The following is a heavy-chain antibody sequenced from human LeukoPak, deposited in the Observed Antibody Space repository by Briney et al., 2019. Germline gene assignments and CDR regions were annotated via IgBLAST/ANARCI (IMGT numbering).Heavy chain of an antibody. D-gene: IGHD4-17*01. CDR3: ARAPQRCPSKNPFDY. V-gene: IGHV1-46*01. CDR2: INPSGGST. J-gene: IGHJ4*02. CDR1: GYTFTSYY. Sequence: GASVKVSCKASGYTFTSYYMHWVRQAPGQGLEWMGIINPSGGSTSYAQKFQGRVTMTRDTSTSTVHMELSSLRSEDTAVYYCARAPQRCPSKNPFDYWGQGTLVTVSS.